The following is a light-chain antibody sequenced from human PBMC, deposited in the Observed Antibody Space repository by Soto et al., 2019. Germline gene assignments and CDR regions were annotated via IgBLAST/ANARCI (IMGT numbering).Light chain of an antibody. J-gene: IGLJ1*01. CDR2: DVS. Sequence: QSALTQPPSVSGSPGQSVAISCTGTSSDVGGSNGVSWYQQPPGTAPKLMIYDVSNRPSGVPDLFSGSKSGNTASLTISGLQAEDEGDYYCSSYTSSSTYVFGTGTKLTVL. V-gene: IGLV2-18*02. CDR1: SSDVGGSNG. CDR3: SSYTSSSTYV.